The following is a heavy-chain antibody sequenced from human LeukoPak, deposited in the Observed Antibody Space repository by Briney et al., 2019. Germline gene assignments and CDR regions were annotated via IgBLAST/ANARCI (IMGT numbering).Heavy chain of an antibody. V-gene: IGHV1-69*13. Sequence: GASVEVSCRASGGAFNPYTFSWIRQAPGQGLEWLGGFMTKFGAPNYAPRFQGRLSIVADDPTNTIYMELSSLSSEDTAVYYCARGGLVGRGGYCGSTSCYPFDKWGQGTLVTVSS. D-gene: IGHD2-2*01. CDR1: GGAFNPYT. J-gene: IGHJ4*02. CDR3: ARGGLVGRGGYCGSTSCYPFDK. CDR2: FMTKFGAP.